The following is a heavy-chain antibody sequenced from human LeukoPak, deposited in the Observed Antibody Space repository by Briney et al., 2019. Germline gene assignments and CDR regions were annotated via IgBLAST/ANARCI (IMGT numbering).Heavy chain of an antibody. CDR1: GASISSSSYY. CDR3: VGGYYYGSGSPYCFDY. Sequence: PSETLSLTCTVSGASISSSSYYWGWIRQPPGKGLEWIGSIYYSGSTYYNPSLQSRVTISEDTSKNQFSLKLSYVTAADTALYYCVGGYYYGSGSPYCFDYWGQGTLVTVSS. V-gene: IGHV4-39*01. CDR2: IYYSGST. D-gene: IGHD3-10*01. J-gene: IGHJ4*02.